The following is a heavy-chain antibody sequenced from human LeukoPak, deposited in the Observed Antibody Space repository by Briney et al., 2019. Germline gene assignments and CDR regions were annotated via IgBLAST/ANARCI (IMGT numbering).Heavy chain of an antibody. Sequence: ARTLRLSCAVSGFTFRSYATNWVRHAPGQGMEWVSTLSGGGGGTYYTDSVKGRFTISKDKAENSLYLQMNSLRDEDTAVYYCARAMRGGYDYWGQGTLVTVSS. V-gene: IGHV3-23*01. CDR1: GFTFRSYA. J-gene: IGHJ4*02. CDR3: ARAMRGGYDY. CDR2: LSGGGGGT. D-gene: IGHD5-24*01.